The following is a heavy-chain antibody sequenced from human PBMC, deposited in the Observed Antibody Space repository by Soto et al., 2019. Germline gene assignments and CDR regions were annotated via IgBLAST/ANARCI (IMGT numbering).Heavy chain of an antibody. J-gene: IGHJ5*02. D-gene: IGHD6-25*01. Sequence: GESLKISCESSGYSFTTYWISWVRQMPGKGLEWMGIIYPGDSDTRYSPSFQGQVTISADRTINTAYLQWSSLKASDSAMYYCARLREAVTATSGYGSGFDPWGQGTQVTVSS. CDR2: IYPGDSDT. CDR1: GYSFTTYW. V-gene: IGHV5-51*01. CDR3: ARLREAVTATSGYGSGFDP.